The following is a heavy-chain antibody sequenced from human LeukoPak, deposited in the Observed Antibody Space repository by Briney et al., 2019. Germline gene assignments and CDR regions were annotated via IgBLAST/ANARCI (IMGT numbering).Heavy chain of an antibody. CDR1: GFTFSSYS. V-gene: IGHV3-48*02. CDR3: ARDSLERRTNAFDI. CDR2: ISSSSSTI. D-gene: IGHD1-1*01. Sequence: GGSLRLSCAASGFTFSSYSMNWVRQAPGKRLEWVSYISSSSSTIYYADSVKGRFTISRDSAKNSLYLQMNSLRDEDTAVYYCARDSLERRTNAFDIWGQGTMVTVSS. J-gene: IGHJ3*02.